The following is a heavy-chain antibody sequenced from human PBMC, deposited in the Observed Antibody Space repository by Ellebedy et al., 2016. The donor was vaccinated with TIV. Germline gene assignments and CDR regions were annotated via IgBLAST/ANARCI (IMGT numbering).Heavy chain of an antibody. Sequence: SETLSLXXAVYGGSFSGYYWSWIRQPPGKGLEWIGEINHSGSTNYNPSLKSRVTISVDTSKNQFSLKLSSVTAADTAVYYCASPQMVRGVITHRSYYYGMDVWGQGTTVTVSS. CDR1: GGSFSGYY. D-gene: IGHD3-10*01. CDR3: ASPQMVRGVITHRSYYYGMDV. V-gene: IGHV4-34*01. CDR2: INHSGST. J-gene: IGHJ6*02.